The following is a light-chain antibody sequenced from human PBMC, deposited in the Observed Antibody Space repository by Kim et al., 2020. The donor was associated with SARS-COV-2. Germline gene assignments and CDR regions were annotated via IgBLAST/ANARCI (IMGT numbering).Light chain of an antibody. V-gene: IGLV1-44*01. Sequence: QRVTISCSRSSSNIGSNTVNWYQQRPGTAPRLLIYSNNQRPSGVPDRFSGSKSGTSASLAISGLQSEDEADYYCAAWDDSLNGNWVFGGGTQLTVL. CDR2: SNN. CDR3: AAWDDSLNGNWV. CDR1: SSNIGSNT. J-gene: IGLJ3*02.